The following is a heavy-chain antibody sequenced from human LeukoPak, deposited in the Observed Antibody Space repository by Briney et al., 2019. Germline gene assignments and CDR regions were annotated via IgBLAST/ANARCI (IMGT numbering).Heavy chain of an antibody. D-gene: IGHD5-18*01. CDR1: GFSLSTSGVA. Sequence: SGPTLVKPTQTLTLTCTCSGFSLSTSGVAVGWIRQPPGKALEWLTLIYWDDDKRYSSSLKNRVSVTKDTSKNQVVLTMTNMDPVDTATYYCAHKGIRGYFDYWGQGTLVTVSS. V-gene: IGHV2-5*02. CDR3: AHKGIRGYFDY. CDR2: IYWDDDK. J-gene: IGHJ4*02.